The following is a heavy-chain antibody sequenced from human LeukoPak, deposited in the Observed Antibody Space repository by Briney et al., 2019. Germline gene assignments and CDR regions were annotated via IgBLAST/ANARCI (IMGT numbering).Heavy chain of an antibody. CDR3: ARAPIVVVPAALGGVDY. Sequence: GASVKVSCKASGYTFTSYGISWVRQAPGQGLEWMGWISAYNGNTNYAQKLQGRVTMTTDTSTSTAYMELRSLRSDDTAVYYCARAPIVVVPAALGGVDYWGQGTLVTVSS. CDR1: GYTFTSYG. J-gene: IGHJ4*02. CDR2: ISAYNGNT. D-gene: IGHD2-2*01. V-gene: IGHV1-18*01.